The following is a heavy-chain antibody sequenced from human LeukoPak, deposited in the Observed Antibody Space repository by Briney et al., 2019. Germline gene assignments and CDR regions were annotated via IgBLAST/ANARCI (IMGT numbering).Heavy chain of an antibody. CDR2: MNPNSGNT. CDR3: ARGPPYDILTGYYSLYYYYMDV. Sequence: ASVTVSCKASGYTFTSYDINWVRQATGQGLEWMGWMNPNSGNTGYAQKFQGRVTMTRNTSISTAYMELSSLRSEDTAVYYCARGPPYDILTGYYSLYYYYMDVWGKGTTVTVSS. D-gene: IGHD3-9*01. CDR1: GYTFTSYD. V-gene: IGHV1-8*01. J-gene: IGHJ6*03.